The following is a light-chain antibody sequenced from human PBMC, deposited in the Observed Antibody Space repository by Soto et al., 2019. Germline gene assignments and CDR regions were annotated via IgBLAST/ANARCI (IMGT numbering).Light chain of an antibody. J-gene: IGLJ2*01. Sequence: VLTQPPSVSGAPGQRVTISCTGSRSNIGAGYAVHWYQQLPGTAPKLLIYDNTNRPSGVPDRFSASESGTSASLAITGLQSEDEADYYCQSYDTSLSASVFGGGTKLTVL. CDR2: DNT. CDR1: RSNIGAGYA. V-gene: IGLV1-40*01. CDR3: QSYDTSLSASV.